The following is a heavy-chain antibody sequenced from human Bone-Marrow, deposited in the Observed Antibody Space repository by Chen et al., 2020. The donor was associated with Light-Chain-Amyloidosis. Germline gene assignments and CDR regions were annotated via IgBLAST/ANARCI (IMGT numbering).Heavy chain of an antibody. CDR3: ARRRDGYNFDY. D-gene: IGHD5-12*01. J-gene: IGHJ4*02. CDR1: GYTFPNYW. V-gene: IGHV5-51*01. CDR2: IYPDASDA. Sequence: EVQLEQSGPEVKKPGESLKISCKGPGYTFPNYWIGWVRQMPGKGLEWMGVIYPDASDAKYSPSFEGQVTISADKSITTAYLQWRSLKASDTAMYYCARRRDGYNFDYWGQGTLVTVSS.